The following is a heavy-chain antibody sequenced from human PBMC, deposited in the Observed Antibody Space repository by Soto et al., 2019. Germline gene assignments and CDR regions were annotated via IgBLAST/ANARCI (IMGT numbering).Heavy chain of an antibody. CDR2: IYWDDDR. J-gene: IGHJ4*02. D-gene: IGHD4-17*01. CDR3: GRLMTRVTTEILGDY. Sequence: QITLKESGPTLVKPTQPLTLTCTFSGFSLSTSGVGVGWIRQPPGKALEWLVLIYWDDDRRYGPSLKSRLTIXXDXAXXQVVRTVTNMDPVDTAAYYCGRLMTRVTTEILGDYWGQGTLVTVSS. CDR1: GFSLSTSGVG. V-gene: IGHV2-5*05.